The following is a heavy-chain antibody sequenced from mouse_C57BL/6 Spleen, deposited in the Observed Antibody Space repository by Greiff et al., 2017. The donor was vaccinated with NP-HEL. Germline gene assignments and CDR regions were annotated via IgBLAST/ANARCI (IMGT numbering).Heavy chain of an antibody. CDR3: ARDHGGYYGSSFDY. V-gene: IGHV5-4*01. J-gene: IGHJ2*01. CDR1: GFTFSSYA. CDR2: ISDGGSYT. D-gene: IGHD1-1*01. Sequence: EVQGVESGGGLVKPGGSLKLSCAASGFTFSSYAMSWVRQTPEKRLEWVATISDGGSYTYYPDNVKGRFTISRDNAKNNLYLQMSHLKSEDTAMYYCARDHGGYYGSSFDYWGQGTTLTVSS.